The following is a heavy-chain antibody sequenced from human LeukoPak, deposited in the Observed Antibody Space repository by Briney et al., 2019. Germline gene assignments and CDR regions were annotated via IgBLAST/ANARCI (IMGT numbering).Heavy chain of an antibody. CDR3: AKDLPIAVAGTFDY. D-gene: IGHD6-19*01. CDR2: IRYDGSNK. Sequence: GGSLRLSCAASGFTFSSYGMHWVRQAPGKGLEWVAFIRYDGSNKYYADSVKGRFTISRDNSKNTLYLQMNSLRAEDTAVYYCAKDLPIAVAGTFDYWGQGTLVTVSS. CDR1: GFTFSSYG. V-gene: IGHV3-30*02. J-gene: IGHJ4*02.